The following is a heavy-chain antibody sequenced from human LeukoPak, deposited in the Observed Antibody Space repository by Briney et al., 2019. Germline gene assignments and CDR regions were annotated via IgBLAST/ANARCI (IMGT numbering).Heavy chain of an antibody. Sequence: SETLSLTCTVSGGSISSGSYYWSWIRQPAGKGLEWIVRIYTSGSTNYNPSLKSRVTISVDTSKNQFSLKLSSVTAADPAVYYCAREQFDNYGSYNWFDPGGQGTLVTVSS. D-gene: IGHD3-10*01. CDR1: GGSISSGSYY. J-gene: IGHJ5*02. CDR3: AREQFDNYGSYNWFDP. CDR2: IYTSGST. V-gene: IGHV4-61*02.